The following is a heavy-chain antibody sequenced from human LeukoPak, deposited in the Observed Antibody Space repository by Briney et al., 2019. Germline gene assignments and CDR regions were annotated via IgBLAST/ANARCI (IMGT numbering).Heavy chain of an antibody. D-gene: IGHD2-21*02. Sequence: SGPTLVKPTQTLTLPCTFSGFLLSTSGVGVGWIRQPPGKALEWLALIYWDDDKRYSPSLKSRLTITKDISKNQVVFTMTNRDPVDTATYYCAHSRIGFVVVTAVYFDYGGQGTLVTVSS. CDR3: AHSRIGFVVVTAVYFDY. J-gene: IGHJ4*02. CDR1: GFLLSTSGVG. V-gene: IGHV2-5*02. CDR2: IYWDDDK.